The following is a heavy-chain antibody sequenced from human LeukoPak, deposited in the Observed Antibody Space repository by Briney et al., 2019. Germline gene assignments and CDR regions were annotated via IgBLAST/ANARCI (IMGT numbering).Heavy chain of an antibody. CDR3: ARDGTSTDAY. CDR2: ISGNNDNP. CDR1: GYTFSNFG. D-gene: IGHD2-2*01. V-gene: IGHV1-18*01. J-gene: IGHJ1*01. Sequence: GASVRVSCKASGYTFSNFGINWVRQAPGQGLEWMGWISGNNDNPNYGQKFQGRFTVTTYSSTNTAYMELRNLRLNDTAVDDFARDGTSTDAYWGQATLLTVPS.